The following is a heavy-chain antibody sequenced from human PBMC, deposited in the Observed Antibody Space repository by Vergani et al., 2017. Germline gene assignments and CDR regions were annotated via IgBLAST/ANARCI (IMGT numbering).Heavy chain of an antibody. CDR3: ARVYQLLFALDY. D-gene: IGHD2-2*01. CDR1: GGSISSSSYY. J-gene: IGHJ4*02. Sequence: QLQLQESGPGLVKPSETLSLTCTVSGGSISSSSYYWGWIRQPPGKGLEWIGSIYYSGSTYYNPSLKSRVTISVDTSKNQFSLKLSSVTAADTAVYYCARVYQLLFALDYWGQGTLVTVSS. V-gene: IGHV4-39*07. CDR2: IYYSGST.